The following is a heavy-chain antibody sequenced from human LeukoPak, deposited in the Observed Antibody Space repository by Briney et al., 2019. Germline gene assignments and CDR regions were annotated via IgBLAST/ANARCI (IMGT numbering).Heavy chain of an antibody. J-gene: IGHJ5*02. CDR1: GFTFSDHY. CDR3: ASLYGSGKRWVDP. V-gene: IGHV3-72*01. D-gene: IGHD3-10*01. Sequence: GGSLRLSCAASGFTFSDHYMDWVRQAPGKGLEWVGRTRNKANSCTTEYAASVKGRFTISRDDSKNSLYLQMNSLKTEDTAVYYCASLYGSGKRWVDPWGQGTLVTVSS. CDR2: TRNKANSCTT.